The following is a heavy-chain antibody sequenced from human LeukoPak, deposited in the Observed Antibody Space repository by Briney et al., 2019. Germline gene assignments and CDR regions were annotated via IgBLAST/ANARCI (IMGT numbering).Heavy chain of an antibody. D-gene: IGHD3-22*01. CDR1: GITFSNHW. CDR2: ITPDGSEK. J-gene: IGHJ5*02. V-gene: IGHV3-7*01. CDR3: VTGGHYSGS. Sequence: GGSLRLSCAASGITFSNHWTSWVRQAPGKGLEWVANITPDGSEKNYVDSVKGRFTISRDNAKNSLYLQMSSLRAEDSAVYYCVTGGHYSGSWGQGSLVTVSS.